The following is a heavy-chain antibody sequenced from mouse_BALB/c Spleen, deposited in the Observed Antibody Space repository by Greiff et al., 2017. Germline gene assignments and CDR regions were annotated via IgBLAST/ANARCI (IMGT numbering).Heavy chain of an antibody. D-gene: IGHD1-1*01. Sequence: EVNLVESGGGLVKPGGSLKLSCAASGFTFSDYYMYWVRQTPEKRLEWVATISDGGSYTYYPDSVKGRFTISRDNAKNNLYLQMSSLKSEDTAMYYCARDEGGYYYGSTYAMDYWGQGTSVTVSS. J-gene: IGHJ4*01. CDR1: GFTFSDYY. CDR3: ARDEGGYYYGSTYAMDY. CDR2: ISDGGSYT. V-gene: IGHV5-4*02.